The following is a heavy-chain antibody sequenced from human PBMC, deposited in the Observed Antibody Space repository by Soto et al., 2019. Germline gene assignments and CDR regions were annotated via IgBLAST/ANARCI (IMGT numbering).Heavy chain of an antibody. CDR3: ARGGWELLCGARISPRGHTVDY. J-gene: IGHJ4*02. D-gene: IGHD1-26*01. Sequence: QVQLQESGPGLVKPSQTLSLTCTVSGGSISSGGYYWSWIRQHPGKGLEWIGYIYYSASTYYNPSLKSRVTISVNTPKNQFSLKLSAVTAADTAVYYCARGGWELLCGARISPRGHTVDYWGQGTLVTVS. CDR1: GGSISSGGYY. CDR2: IYYSAST. V-gene: IGHV4-31*03.